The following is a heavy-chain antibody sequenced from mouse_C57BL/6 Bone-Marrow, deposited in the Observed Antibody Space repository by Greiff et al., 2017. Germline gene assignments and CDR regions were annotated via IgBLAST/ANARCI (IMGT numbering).Heavy chain of an antibody. V-gene: IGHV1-26*01. CDR3: ARGQSYAMDY. CDR1: GYTFTDYY. CDR2: INPNTGGT. J-gene: IGHJ4*01. Sequence: EVQLQQSGPELVKPGASVKISCKASGYTFTDYYMNWVKQSPGKSLEWIGDINPNTGGTSYNQKFKGKATLTVDKSSSTAYMELRSLTSEDSAVYYCARGQSYAMDYWGQGTSVTVSS. D-gene: IGHD6-1*01.